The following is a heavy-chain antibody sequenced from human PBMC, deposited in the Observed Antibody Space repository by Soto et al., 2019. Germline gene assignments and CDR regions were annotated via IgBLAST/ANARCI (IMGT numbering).Heavy chain of an antibody. D-gene: IGHD3-3*01. V-gene: IGHV3-7*05. J-gene: IGHJ6*02. CDR2: IKQDGSEK. CDR1: GFTFSSYW. Sequence: GGSLRLSCAASGFTFSSYWMSWVRQAPGKGLEWVANIKQDGSEKYYVDSVKGRFTISRDNAKNSLYLQMNSLRAEDTAVYYCARDYSYYDFWSGYYKGLYYYYGMDVWGQGTTVTVSS. CDR3: ARDYSYYDFWSGYYKGLYYYYGMDV.